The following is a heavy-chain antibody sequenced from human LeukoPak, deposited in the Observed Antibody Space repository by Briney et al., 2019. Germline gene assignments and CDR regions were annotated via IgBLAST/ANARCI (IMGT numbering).Heavy chain of an antibody. CDR3: ARGNYAPGAFDI. Sequence: PGGSLRLSCAASGFPVSSNYMSWVRQAPGKGLEWVSVIYSGGNTYYADFVKGRFTISRGNSKNTLYLQMNSLRAEDTAVYYCARGNYAPGAFDIWGQGTMVTVSS. CDR1: GFPVSSNY. D-gene: IGHD2-2*01. J-gene: IGHJ3*02. V-gene: IGHV3-53*01. CDR2: IYSGGNT.